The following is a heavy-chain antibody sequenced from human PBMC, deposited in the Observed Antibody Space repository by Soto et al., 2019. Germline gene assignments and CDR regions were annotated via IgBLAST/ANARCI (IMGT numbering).Heavy chain of an antibody. Sequence: QVQLVQSGAEVKKPGASVKVSCKASGYTFSTSGMSWLRQAPGQGLEWMGWISTYNGNTNDAQKLQDRVTMTSDTSTVTIYMELRRLSSDETGVYYGARAGADPYYWCGMDVWGQGTRVTVSS. CDR2: ISTYNGNT. V-gene: IGHV1-18*01. D-gene: IGHD2-8*02. CDR1: GYTFSTSG. J-gene: IGHJ6*02. CDR3: ARAGADPYYWCGMDV.